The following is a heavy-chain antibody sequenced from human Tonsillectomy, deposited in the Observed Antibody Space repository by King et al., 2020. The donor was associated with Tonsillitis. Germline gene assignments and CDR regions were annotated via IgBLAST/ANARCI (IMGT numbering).Heavy chain of an antibody. CDR2: IYYSGST. D-gene: IGHD6-19*01. V-gene: IGHV4-39*07. CDR3: ARGLRSGLYYFDY. J-gene: IGHJ4*02. Sequence: QLQESGPGLVKPSETLSLTCTVSGGYISSSSDYWGWIRQPPGKGVEGIGSIYYSGSTYYNPPLKSRVTISVDTSKNQFSLKLRSVTAADTAVYYCARGLRSGLYYFDYWGQGTLVTVSS. CDR1: GGYISSSSDY.